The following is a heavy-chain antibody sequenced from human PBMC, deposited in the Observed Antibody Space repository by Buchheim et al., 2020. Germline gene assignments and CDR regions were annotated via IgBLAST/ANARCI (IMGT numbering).Heavy chain of an antibody. Sequence: EVQLVESGGGLVQPGGSLRLSCAASGFTFSSYEMNWVRQAPGKGLEWVSYISSSGSTIYYADSVKGRFTISRGNAKNSLYLQMNSLRAEDTAVYYCAREGSGGSIFIYYFDYWGQGTL. V-gene: IGHV3-48*03. CDR2: ISSSGSTI. D-gene: IGHD2-15*01. J-gene: IGHJ4*02. CDR1: GFTFSSYE. CDR3: AREGSGGSIFIYYFDY.